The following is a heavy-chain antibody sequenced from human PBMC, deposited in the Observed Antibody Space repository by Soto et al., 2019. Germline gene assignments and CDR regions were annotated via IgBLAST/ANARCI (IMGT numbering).Heavy chain of an antibody. D-gene: IGHD6-19*01. CDR1: GGTFSSYA. Sequence: QVQLVQSGAEVKKPGSSVKVSCKASGGTFSSYAISWVRQAPGQGLEWMGGIIPIFGTANYAQKFQGRVTITVDESTRIGEMEMSSLRSADTAGYYCASRRSRVAGSNSDYWGQGTLVTVSS. CDR3: ASRRSRVAGSNSDY. J-gene: IGHJ4*02. V-gene: IGHV1-69*12. CDR2: IIPIFGTA.